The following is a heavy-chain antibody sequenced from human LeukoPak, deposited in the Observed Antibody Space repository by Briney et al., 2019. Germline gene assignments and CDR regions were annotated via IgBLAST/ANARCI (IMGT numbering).Heavy chain of an antibody. J-gene: IGHJ4*02. CDR2: IDWDDDK. CDR3: ARGSSHGFDY. CDR1: GFSRTTSGMC. Sequence: SGPALVKPTQTLTLTCTCSGFSRTTSGMCVSWIRQPPGNALEWLALIDWDDDKSYSTSLKTRLTISKDTSKNQVVLTMTNMDPVDTATYYCARGSSHGFDYWGQGTLVTVSS. V-gene: IGHV2-70*01.